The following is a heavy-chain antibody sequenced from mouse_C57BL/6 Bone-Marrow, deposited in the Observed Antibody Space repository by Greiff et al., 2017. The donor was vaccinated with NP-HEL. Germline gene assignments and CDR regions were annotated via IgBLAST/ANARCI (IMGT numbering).Heavy chain of an antibody. J-gene: IGHJ3*01. CDR2: IDPSDSYT. CDR3: ARDGNYGGFAY. CDR1: GYTFTSYW. D-gene: IGHD2-1*01. V-gene: IGHV1-69*01. Sequence: QVQLQQPGAELVMPGASVKLSCKASGYTFTSYWMHWVKQRPGQGLEWIGEIDPSDSYTNYNQKFKGKSTLTVDKSSSTAYMQLSSLTAEDSAVYCCARDGNYGGFAYWGQGTLVTVSA.